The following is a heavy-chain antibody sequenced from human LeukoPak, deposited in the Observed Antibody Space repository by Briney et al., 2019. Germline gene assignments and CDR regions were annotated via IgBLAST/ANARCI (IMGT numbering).Heavy chain of an antibody. CDR1: GGTFSSYA. CDR3: ASSGDSSWYGSFDY. D-gene: IGHD6-13*01. V-gene: IGHV1-69*05. CDR2: IIPIFGTA. J-gene: IGHJ4*02. Sequence: GSSVKVSCKASGGTFSSYAISWVRQAPGQGLEWMGGIIPIFGTANYAQNLQGRVTMTTDASTSTVYMELSSLRSEDTAVYYCASSGDSSWYGSFDYWGQGTLVTVSS.